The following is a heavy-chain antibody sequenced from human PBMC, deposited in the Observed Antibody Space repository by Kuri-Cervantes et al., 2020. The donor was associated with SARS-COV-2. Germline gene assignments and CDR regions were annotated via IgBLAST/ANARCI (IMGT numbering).Heavy chain of an antibody. CDR2: IDWDDDK. CDR1: GFSLNTSGMC. V-gene: IGHV2-70*11. CDR3: ARIQATTVIADY. Sequence: SGPTLVKPTQTLTLTCTFSGFSLNTSGMCVSWIRQPPGKALEWLARIDWDDDKYYNTFLQTRLSIAKDTSKNQVVLTLTNMDPVDTATYYCARIQATTVIADYWGQGTLVTVS. D-gene: IGHD4-11*01. J-gene: IGHJ4*02.